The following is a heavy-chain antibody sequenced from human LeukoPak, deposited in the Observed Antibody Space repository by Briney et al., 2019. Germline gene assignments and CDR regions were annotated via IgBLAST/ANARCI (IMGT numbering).Heavy chain of an antibody. J-gene: IGHJ4*02. Sequence: ASVKVSCKASGGTFSSYVITWVRQAPGQGLEWMGGIIPMFGTADYAQKFQGRVTITADESTSTAYMQLSSLRTEDTAVYYCARGAYSSGSYYFDHWGQGTLVTVSS. CDR3: ARGAYSSGSYYFDH. D-gene: IGHD6-19*01. CDR2: IIPMFGTA. V-gene: IGHV1-69*13. CDR1: GGTFSSYV.